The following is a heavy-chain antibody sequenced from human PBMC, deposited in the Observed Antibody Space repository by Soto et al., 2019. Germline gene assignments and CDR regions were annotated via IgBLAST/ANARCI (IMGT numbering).Heavy chain of an antibody. CDR2: INHSGST. V-gene: IGHV4-34*01. CDR1: GGSFSGYY. J-gene: IGHJ5*02. CDR3: ARGFIGLSMYSSSSGWFDP. Sequence: SETLSLTCAVYGGSFSGYYWSWIRQPPGKGLEWIGEINHSGSTNYNPSLKSRVTISVDTSKNQFSLKLSSVTAADTAVYYCARGFIGLSMYSSSSGWFDPWGQGTLVTVSS. D-gene: IGHD6-6*01.